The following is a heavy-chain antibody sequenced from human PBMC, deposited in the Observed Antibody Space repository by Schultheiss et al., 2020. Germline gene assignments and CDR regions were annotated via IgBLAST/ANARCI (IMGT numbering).Heavy chain of an antibody. D-gene: IGHD1-26*01. CDR1: GGSISSSSYY. CDR3: ASPQAWGIVGATGYYFDY. CDR2: IYYSGST. V-gene: IGHV4-39*01. J-gene: IGHJ4*02. Sequence: GSLRLSCTVSGGSISSSSYYWGWIRQPPGKGLEWIGSIYYSGSTYYNPSLKSRVTISVDTSKNQFSLKLSSVTAADTAVYYCASPQAWGIVGATGYYFDYWGQGTLVTVSS.